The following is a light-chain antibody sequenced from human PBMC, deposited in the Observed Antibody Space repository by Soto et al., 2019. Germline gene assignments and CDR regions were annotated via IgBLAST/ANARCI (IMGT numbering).Light chain of an antibody. V-gene: IGKV3-15*01. CDR1: QSVASD. Sequence: EIVMTQSPATLSLSPGERATLSCRASQSVASDLAWYKHKPGQAPRLLMYDASNRATGFPARFSGSGSGTEFTLTISSLKSEDFEVYYCQQYNKWPITFGQGTRLEIK. J-gene: IGKJ5*01. CDR2: DAS. CDR3: QQYNKWPIT.